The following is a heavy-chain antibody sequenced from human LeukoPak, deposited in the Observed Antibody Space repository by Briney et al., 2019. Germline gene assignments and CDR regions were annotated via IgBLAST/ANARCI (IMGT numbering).Heavy chain of an antibody. V-gene: IGHV1-69*13. CDR2: IIPIFGTA. J-gene: IGHJ6*04. D-gene: IGHD4-17*01. CDR1: GGTFSSYA. Sequence: SVKVSCKASGGTFSSYAISWVRQAPGQGLEWMGGIIPIFGTANYAQKFQGRVTITADESTSTAYMELSSLRSEDAAVYYCARGSTTEQENYYYYYGMDVWGKGTTVTVSS. CDR3: ARGSTTEQENYYYYYGMDV.